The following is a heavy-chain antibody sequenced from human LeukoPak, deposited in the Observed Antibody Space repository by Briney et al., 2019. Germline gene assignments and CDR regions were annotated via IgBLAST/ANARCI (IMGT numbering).Heavy chain of an antibody. D-gene: IGHD2-15*01. CDR1: GFTFSSYA. J-gene: IGHJ6*02. CDR2: IGITGNT. Sequence: PGGSLRLSCAASGFTFSSYAMNWVRQTPEKGLEWVSAIGITGNTYYADSVKGRFTISRDNSKNTLYLQMNSLRAEDTAVYYCARKTGYWCRDSRYFYGWGQGTTVTGSS. V-gene: IGHV3-23*01. CDR3: ARKTGYWCRDSRYFYG.